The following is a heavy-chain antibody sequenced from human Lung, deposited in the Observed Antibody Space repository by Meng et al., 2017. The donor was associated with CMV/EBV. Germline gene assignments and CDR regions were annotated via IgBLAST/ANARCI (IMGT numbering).Heavy chain of an antibody. V-gene: IGHV4-34*01. J-gene: IGHJ4*02. D-gene: IGHD2-8*01. CDR3: ARVVFPTTWFAFPGPCFDY. Sequence: SETLSLXCAVYGGSFSGYYWNWIRQPPGKGLEWIGEVNHSGSTTYNRSLKSRVTISVDSSKNQFSLNLTSVTAADTAVYYCARVVFPTTWFAFPGPCFDYWGQGXLVTVSS. CDR1: GGSFSGYY. CDR2: VNHSGST.